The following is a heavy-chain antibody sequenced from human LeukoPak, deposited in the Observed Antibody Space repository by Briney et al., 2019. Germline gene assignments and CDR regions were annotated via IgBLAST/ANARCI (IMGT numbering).Heavy chain of an antibody. CDR2: TNQDGTEK. D-gene: IGHD1-7*01. Sequence: GGSLRLSCAASGFTFSSYWMSWIRQLPGKGLEWVANTNQDGTEKYYVDSVKGRFTISRDNAKNSLYLQMNGLRAEDTAAYYCMRGATDTTRWFDPWGQGTLVTVSS. CDR3: MRGATDTTRWFDP. J-gene: IGHJ5*02. CDR1: GFTFSSYW. V-gene: IGHV3-7*01.